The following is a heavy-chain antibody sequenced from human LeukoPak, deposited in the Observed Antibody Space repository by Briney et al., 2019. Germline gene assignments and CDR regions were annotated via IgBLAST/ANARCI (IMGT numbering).Heavy chain of an antibody. D-gene: IGHD3-9*01. V-gene: IGHV5-51*01. CDR2: IYPGDSDT. CDR3: ARQGGLSKYDILNWFDP. CDR1: GYSFTSYW. Sequence: GESLKISCKGSGYSFTSYWIGWVRQMPGKGLEWMGIIYPGDSDTRCSPSFQGQVTISADKSISTAYLQWSSLKASDTAMYYCARQGGLSKYDILNWFDPWGQGTLVTVSS. J-gene: IGHJ5*02.